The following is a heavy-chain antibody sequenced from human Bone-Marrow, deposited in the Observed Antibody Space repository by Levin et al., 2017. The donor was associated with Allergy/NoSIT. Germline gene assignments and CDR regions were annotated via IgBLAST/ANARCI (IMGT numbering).Heavy chain of an antibody. D-gene: IGHD6-13*01. V-gene: IGHV1-2*02. CDR3: ARGIASGGKTYYDYYRDG. Sequence: GESLKISCKASGYIFTDYYMHWVRQAPGQGLEWMGWINPNTGGTSYSQNFQGRVTMTRDTSISTAYLDLSSLSSDDTAVYYCARGIASGGKTYYDYYRDGWGRGTTVAVSS. CDR2: INPNTGGT. J-gene: IGHJ6*03. CDR1: GYIFTDYY.